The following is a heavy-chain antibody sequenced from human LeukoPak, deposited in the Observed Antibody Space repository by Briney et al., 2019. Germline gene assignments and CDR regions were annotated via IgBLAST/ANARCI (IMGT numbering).Heavy chain of an antibody. CDR3: AKDTQALVGALDY. D-gene: IGHD1-26*01. CDR1: GFTFSSYA. V-gene: IGHV3-23*01. CDR2: ISGSGGST. J-gene: IGHJ4*02. Sequence: GGSLRLSCAASGFTFSSYAMSWVRQAPGKGLEWVSAISGSGGSTYYADSVKGRFTISRDNSKNTLYLQMNTLRAEDTAVYYCAKDTQALVGALDYWGQGTLVTVSS.